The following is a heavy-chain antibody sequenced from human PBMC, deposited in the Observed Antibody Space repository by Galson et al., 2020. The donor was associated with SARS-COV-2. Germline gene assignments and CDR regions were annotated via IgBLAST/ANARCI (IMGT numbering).Heavy chain of an antibody. CDR2: IYPDDSYT. CDR1: GYSFTNYW. CDR3: ARHGASSGWFEGIDS. V-gene: IGHV5-51*01. Sequence: GESLKISCKGSGYSFTNYWIGWVRQMPGKGLEWLGIIYPDDSYTIYSPSFQGQVTISADKSTSTAFLQWSSLKASDAAMYYCARHGASSGWFEGIDSWGQGTLVTVSS. J-gene: IGHJ4*02. D-gene: IGHD6-19*01.